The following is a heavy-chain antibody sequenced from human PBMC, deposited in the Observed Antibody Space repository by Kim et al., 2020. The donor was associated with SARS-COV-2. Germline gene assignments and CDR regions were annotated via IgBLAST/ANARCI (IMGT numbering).Heavy chain of an antibody. D-gene: IGHD1-26*01. CDR3: ARDIGPNSGSYYRSPDAFDI. CDR2: ISSSSSYI. V-gene: IGHV3-21*01. CDR1: GFTFSSYS. J-gene: IGHJ3*02. Sequence: GGSLRLSCAASGFTFSSYSMNWVRQAPGKGLEWVSSISSSSSYIYYADSVKGRFTISRDNAKNSLYLQMNSMRAEDTAVYYCARDIGPNSGSYYRSPDAFDIWGQGTMVTVSS.